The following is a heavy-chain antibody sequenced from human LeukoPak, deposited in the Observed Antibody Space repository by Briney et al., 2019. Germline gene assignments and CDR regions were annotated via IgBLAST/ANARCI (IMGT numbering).Heavy chain of an antibody. CDR1: GFTVSSNY. J-gene: IGHJ3*02. CDR2: IYSGGST. CDR3: ARNYVAMVRGAKTVDAFDI. V-gene: IGHV3-66*01. D-gene: IGHD3-10*01. Sequence: GGSLRLSCAASGFTVSSNYMSWVRQAPGKGLEWVSVIYSGGSTYYADSVKGRFTISRDNSKNTLYLQMNSLGAEDTAVYYCARNYVAMVRGAKTVDAFDIWGQGTMVTVSS.